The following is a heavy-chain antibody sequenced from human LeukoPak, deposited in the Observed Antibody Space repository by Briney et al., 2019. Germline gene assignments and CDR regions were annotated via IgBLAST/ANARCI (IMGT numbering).Heavy chain of an antibody. CDR1: GGTFSSYA. J-gene: IGHJ6*02. V-gene: IGHV1-69*13. CDR2: IIPIFGTA. D-gene: IGHD5-18*01. Sequence: SVKVSCKASGGTFSSYAISWVRQAPGQGLEWMGGIIPIFGTANYAQKFQGRVTITADESTSTAYMELSSLRSEDTAVYYCATPAVDTAMVIAYYYYGMDVWGQGTTVTVSS. CDR3: ATPAVDTAMVIAYYYYGMDV.